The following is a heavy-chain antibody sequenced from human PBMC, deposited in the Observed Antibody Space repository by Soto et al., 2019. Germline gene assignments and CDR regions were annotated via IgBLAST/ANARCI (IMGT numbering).Heavy chain of an antibody. CDR2: IIPIFGTA. V-gene: IGHV1-69*13. J-gene: IGHJ3*02. D-gene: IGHD1-26*01. CDR1: GGTFSSYA. CDR3: ARGIVGATLAFDI. Sequence: GASVKVSCKASGGTFSSYAISWVRQAPGQGLEWMGGIIPIFGTANYAQKFQGRVTITADESTSTAYMELSSLRSEDMAVYYCARGIVGATLAFDIWGQGTMVTVSS.